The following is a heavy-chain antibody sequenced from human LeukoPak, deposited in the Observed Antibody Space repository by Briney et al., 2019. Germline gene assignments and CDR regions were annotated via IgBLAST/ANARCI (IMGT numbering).Heavy chain of an antibody. CDR1: GFTFDDYG. CDR2: INGNGGST. Sequence: GSLRLSCAASGFTFDDYGMSWVRHPPAKGLEWVSGINGNGGSTNYADSVKGRFTISRDNAKNSLYLQMNSLRVEDTALYYCARGQLDFDYWGQGTVVTVSS. V-gene: IGHV3-20*04. J-gene: IGHJ4*02. CDR3: ARGQLDFDY. D-gene: IGHD1-1*01.